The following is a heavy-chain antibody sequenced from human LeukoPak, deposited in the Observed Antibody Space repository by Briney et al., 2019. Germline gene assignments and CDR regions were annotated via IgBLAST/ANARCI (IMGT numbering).Heavy chain of an antibody. CDR1: GYTFTGYY. CDR2: INPNSGGT. J-gene: IGHJ4*02. Sequence: ASVKVSCKASGYTFTGYYIHWVRQAPGQGLEWMGGINPNSGGTNYAQKFQGRVTITRDTSISTAYMELSRLRSDDTAVYYCARGRGTYHDYWGQGTLVTVSS. D-gene: IGHD1-26*01. CDR3: ARGRGTYHDY. V-gene: IGHV1-2*02.